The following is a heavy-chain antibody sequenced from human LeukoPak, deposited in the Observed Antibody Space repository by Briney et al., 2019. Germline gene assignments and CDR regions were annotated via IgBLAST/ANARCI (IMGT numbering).Heavy chain of an antibody. V-gene: IGHV4-59*08. Sequence: PSETLALTCTGSGVSISTYYWSLIRQPPGKGLEWIGCIYCSGNTNNSPSLKSRVTISVDPSKNEFSLRLTSVTAADTAVYYCVRHRTGTTADYWGQGTLVTVSS. D-gene: IGHD1-7*01. CDR1: GVSISTYY. CDR3: VRHRTGTTADY. CDR2: IYCSGNT. J-gene: IGHJ4*02.